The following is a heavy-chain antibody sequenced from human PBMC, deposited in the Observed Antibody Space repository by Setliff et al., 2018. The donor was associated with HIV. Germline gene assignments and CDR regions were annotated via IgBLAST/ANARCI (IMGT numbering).Heavy chain of an antibody. Sequence: PSETLSLTCTVSGASITSSYWTWIRQSPGRGLEYLGYIYYSGDSNYSPSLKSRLSMSLDASTSQFSLRLNSLRAADTAMYYCARFARDPTDWGRGILVTVSS. CDR1: GASITSSY. CDR2: IYYSGDS. CDR3: ARFARDPTD. V-gene: IGHV4-59*08. J-gene: IGHJ4*02.